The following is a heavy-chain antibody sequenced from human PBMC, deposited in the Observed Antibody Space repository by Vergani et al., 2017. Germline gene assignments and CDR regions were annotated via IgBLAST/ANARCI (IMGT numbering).Heavy chain of an antibody. Sequence: QLQLQESGPGLVKPSATLSLTCSVSVASIRSSTYYWGWIRQPPGKGLEWISSIYYSGSTYYNPSLKSRVTISLDTSKNQFSLKLSSVTAAAAAVYFCARHSTVEWLVKLGWIDPWGQGILVTVSS. CDR3: ARHSTVEWLVKLGWIDP. CDR1: VASIRSSTYY. V-gene: IGHV4-39*01. D-gene: IGHD6-19*01. CDR2: IYYSGST. J-gene: IGHJ5*02.